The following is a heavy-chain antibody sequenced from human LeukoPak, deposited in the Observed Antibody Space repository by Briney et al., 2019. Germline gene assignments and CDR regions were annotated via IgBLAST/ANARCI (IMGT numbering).Heavy chain of an antibody. CDR3: AKDDRGNEAPFDY. V-gene: IGHV3-30*18. Sequence: GGSLTLSCAASGFTFSNYDMNWVRQAPGKGLEWVAVISYDGTNKYYADSVKGRLTIYRDNSKNTLHLQMNSLRAEDTAVFYCAKDDRGNEAPFDYWGQGTLVTVSS. CDR2: ISYDGTNK. CDR1: GFTFSNYD. J-gene: IGHJ4*01.